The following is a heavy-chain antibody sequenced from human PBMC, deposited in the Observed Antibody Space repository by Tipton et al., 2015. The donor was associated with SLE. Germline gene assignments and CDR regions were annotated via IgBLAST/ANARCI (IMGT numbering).Heavy chain of an antibody. Sequence: TLSLTCSVSGGSINNYYWSWIRQPPGKGLEWIGEINHSGSTNYNPSLKSRVTISVDTSKNQFSLKLSSVTAADTAVYYCARGGRQLVPFSWFDPWGQGTLVTVSS. V-gene: IGHV4-34*01. D-gene: IGHD6-13*01. J-gene: IGHJ5*02. CDR1: GGSINNYY. CDR2: INHSGST. CDR3: ARGGRQLVPFSWFDP.